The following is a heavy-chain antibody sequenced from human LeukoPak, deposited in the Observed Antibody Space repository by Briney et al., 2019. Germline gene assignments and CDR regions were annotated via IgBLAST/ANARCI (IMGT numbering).Heavy chain of an antibody. Sequence: PSETLSLTCAVSGLPISSGYYWGWLRQPPGAGLEWIGSMYHTGRALYNPSPNSRVTFLVDTSKNYFSLKLNSVTAADTAMYYCAIRIIPLNDDTRGFVGDFWGQGILVTVSS. CDR1: GLPISSGYY. J-gene: IGHJ4*02. D-gene: IGHD3-9*01. CDR3: AIRIIPLNDDTRGFVGDF. V-gene: IGHV4-38-2*01. CDR2: MYHTGRA.